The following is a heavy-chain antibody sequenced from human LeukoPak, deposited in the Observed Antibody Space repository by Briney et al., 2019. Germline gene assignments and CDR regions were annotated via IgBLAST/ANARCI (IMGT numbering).Heavy chain of an antibody. CDR2: INTDGRST. CDR1: GFTFSDYW. V-gene: IGHV3-74*01. J-gene: IGHJ5*02. CDR3: ARDLRVTNWFDP. Sequence: SGGSLRLSCAASGFTFSDYWMHWVRQTPGKGLVWVSRINTDGRSTNYADSVKGRFTISRDNAQSTLYLQMNSLRAEDTAVYYCARDLRVTNWFDPWGQGTPVTVSS. D-gene: IGHD2-21*02.